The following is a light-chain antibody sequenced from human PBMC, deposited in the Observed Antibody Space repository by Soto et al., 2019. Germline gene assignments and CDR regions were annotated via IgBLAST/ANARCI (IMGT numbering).Light chain of an antibody. CDR1: QSISSY. CDR2: AAS. J-gene: IGKJ3*01. Sequence: DIQMTQSPSSLSASVGDRVTITCRASQSISSYLNWYQQKPGKAPKILIYAASSLQSGVPSRFSGSGSGTDFTLTISSLQPEDFATYYCQQCCSTPVTFGPGTKVDIK. V-gene: IGKV1-39*01. CDR3: QQCCSTPVT.